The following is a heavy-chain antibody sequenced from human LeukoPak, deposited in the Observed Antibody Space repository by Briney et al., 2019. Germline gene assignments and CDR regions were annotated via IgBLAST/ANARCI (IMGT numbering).Heavy chain of an antibody. CDR1: GFPFNTYW. V-gene: IGHV3-7*01. CDR2: IKPDGSDK. J-gene: IGHJ4*02. CDR3: ARGTGVYYIY. Sequence: GESLRLSCAASGFPFNTYWMSWVHQSPGKGLQWVANIKPDGSDKYYVDSVRGRFTVSRDNAKNSLYLHLSSLGADDTAVYYCARGTGVYYIYWGQGTLVTVSS. D-gene: IGHD1-26*01.